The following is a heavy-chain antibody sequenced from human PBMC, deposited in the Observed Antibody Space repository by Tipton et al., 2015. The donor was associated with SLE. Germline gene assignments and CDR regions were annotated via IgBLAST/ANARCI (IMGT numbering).Heavy chain of an antibody. CDR1: GFTFSSFW. CDR3: VRQVGNAFDM. V-gene: IGHV3-74*01. CDR2: INSDGTTT. D-gene: IGHD1-26*01. Sequence: GSLRLSCATSGFTFSSFWMNWVRQAPGKGLVWVSRINSDGTTTYYADSVKGRFTISGDNAKNTVYLQMNSLRAEDTAVYFCVRQVGNAFDMWGQGTMVTVSS. J-gene: IGHJ3*02.